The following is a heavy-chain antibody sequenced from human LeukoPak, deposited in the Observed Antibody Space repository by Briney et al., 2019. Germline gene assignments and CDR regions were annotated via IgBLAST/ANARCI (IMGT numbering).Heavy chain of an antibody. CDR1: GFTVSNSY. CDR3: ARFYYDRSFDY. CDR2: IYSGGSI. D-gene: IGHD3-22*01. V-gene: IGHV3-53*01. Sequence: GGSLRLSCAASGFTVSNSYMSWVRQAPGKGLEWVSVIYSGGSIYYADSVKGRFTISRDNSKNTLYLQMNSLRAEDTAVYYCARFYYDRSFDYWGQGALVTVSS. J-gene: IGHJ4*02.